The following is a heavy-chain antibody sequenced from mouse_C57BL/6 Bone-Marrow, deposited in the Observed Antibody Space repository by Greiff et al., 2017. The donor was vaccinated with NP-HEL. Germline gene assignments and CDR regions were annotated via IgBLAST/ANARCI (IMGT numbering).Heavy chain of an antibody. J-gene: IGHJ4*01. D-gene: IGHD2-5*01. CDR3: ASDINYYPYYYAMDY. CDR2: IHPNSGST. Sequence: QVQLQQPGAELVKPGASVKLSCKASGYTFTSYWMHWVKQRPGQGLEWIGMIHPNSGSTNYNEKFKSKATLTVDKSYSTAYMQHSSLTSEDSAVYYFASDINYYPYYYAMDYWGQGTSVTVSA. CDR1: GYTFTSYW. V-gene: IGHV1-64*01.